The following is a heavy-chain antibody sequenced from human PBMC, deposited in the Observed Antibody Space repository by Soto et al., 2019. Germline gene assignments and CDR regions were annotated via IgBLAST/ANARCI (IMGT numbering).Heavy chain of an antibody. CDR2: IKSKTDGGTT. D-gene: IGHD1-26*01. CDR3: SSGARFDAFDI. V-gene: IGHV3-15*07. CDR1: GFTFSNAW. Sequence: GGSLRLSCAASGFTFSNAWMNWVRQAPGKGLEWVGRIKSKTDGGTTDYAAPVKGGFTISRDDSKNTLYLQMNSLKTEDTAVYYCSSGARFDAFDIWGQGTMVTVSS. J-gene: IGHJ3*02.